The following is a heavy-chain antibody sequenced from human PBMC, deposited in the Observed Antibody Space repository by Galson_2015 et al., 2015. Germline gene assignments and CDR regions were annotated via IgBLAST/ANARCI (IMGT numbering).Heavy chain of an antibody. V-gene: IGHV3-7*03. J-gene: IGHJ4*02. CDR3: AREGRESGSFDY. D-gene: IGHD2-15*01. CDR2: IKQGGSER. CDR1: GFTFSNYW. Sequence: SLRLSCAASGFTFSNYWMSWVRQAPGKGLEWVANIKQGGSERYYVDSVKGRFTISRDNAKNSVFLQMNSPRAEDTAVYYCAREGRESGSFDYWGQGTLVTVSS.